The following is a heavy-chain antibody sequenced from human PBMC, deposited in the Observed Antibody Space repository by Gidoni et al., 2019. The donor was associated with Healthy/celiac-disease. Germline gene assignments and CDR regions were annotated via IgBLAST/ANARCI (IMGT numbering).Heavy chain of an antibody. CDR1: GFTFDDYA. Sequence: EVQLVESGGGLVQPGRSLRLSCAASGFTFDDYAMHWVRQAPGKGLEWVSGISWNSGSIGYADSVKGRFTISRDNAKNSLYLQMNSLGAEDTALYYCAKDMDCSGGSCYSLDYWGQGTLVTVSS. V-gene: IGHV3-9*01. J-gene: IGHJ4*02. CDR2: ISWNSGSI. CDR3: AKDMDCSGGSCYSLDY. D-gene: IGHD2-15*01.